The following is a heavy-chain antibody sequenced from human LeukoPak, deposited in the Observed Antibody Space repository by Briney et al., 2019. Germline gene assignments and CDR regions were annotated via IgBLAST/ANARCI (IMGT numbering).Heavy chain of an antibody. V-gene: IGHV4-59*08. Sequence: SETLSLTCTVSGGSIRSYYWGWIRQPPGKGLEWIGYIHYSESTKYNPSLKSRVTMSVDTSKNQFSLKLSSVTAADTAVYYCARHEGYSYDYWGQGTLVTVSS. J-gene: IGHJ4*02. CDR2: IHYSEST. CDR3: ARHEGYSYDY. CDR1: GGSIRSYY.